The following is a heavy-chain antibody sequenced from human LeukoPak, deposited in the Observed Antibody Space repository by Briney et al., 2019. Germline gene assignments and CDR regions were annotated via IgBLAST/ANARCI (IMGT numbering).Heavy chain of an antibody. CDR2: IKQDGSEK. D-gene: IGHD4-11*01. CDR1: GFTFSSYW. CDR3: ARVSRDFYSNYYYYYGMDV. Sequence: GGSLRLSCAASGFTFSSYWTSWVRQAPGKGLEWVANIKQDGSEKYYVDSVKGRFTISRDNAKNSLYLQMNSLRAEDTAVYYCARVSRDFYSNYYYYYGMDVWDQGTTVTVSS. V-gene: IGHV3-7*01. J-gene: IGHJ6*02.